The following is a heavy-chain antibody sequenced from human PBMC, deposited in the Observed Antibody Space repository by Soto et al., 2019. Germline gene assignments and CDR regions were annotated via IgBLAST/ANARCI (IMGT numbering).Heavy chain of an antibody. J-gene: IGHJ5*02. CDR2: INPSGGST. CDR3: ARGQDIVVVAAGLDP. Sequence: ASVKVSCKASGYTFTSYYMHWVRQAPGQGLEWMGIINPSGGSTSYAQKFQGRVTITADESTSTAYMELSSLRSEDTAVYYCARGQDIVVVAAGLDPWGQGTLVTVSS. CDR1: GYTFTSYY. D-gene: IGHD2-15*01. V-gene: IGHV1-46*01.